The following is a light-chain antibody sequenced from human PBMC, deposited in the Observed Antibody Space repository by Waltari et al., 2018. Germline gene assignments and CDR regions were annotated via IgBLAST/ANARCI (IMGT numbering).Light chain of an antibody. J-gene: IGLJ2*01. Sequence: QAALTQPPSVSKSLGQSVTISCTGTSSDVGGYNDVSWYQQHPGTAPRLLIYDVSKRPSGVPFRFSCSKSSNTSSLTISGLQAEDETDYYCCSYRSGSTLLFGGGTRLTVL. CDR2: DVS. CDR3: CSYRSGSTLL. V-gene: IGLV2-18*02. CDR1: SSDVGGYND.